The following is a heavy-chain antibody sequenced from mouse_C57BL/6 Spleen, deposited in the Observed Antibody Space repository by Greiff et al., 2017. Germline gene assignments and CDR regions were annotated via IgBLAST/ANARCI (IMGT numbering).Heavy chain of an antibody. CDR3: TSDLLPRAY. Sequence: EVQLQQSGAELVRPGASVKLSCTASGFNIKDDYMHWVKQRPEQGLEWIGWIDPENGDTEYASKFQGKATITADTSSNTAYLQLSSLTSEDTAVYYWTSDLLPRAYWGQGTLVTVSA. CDR1: GFNIKDDY. CDR2: IDPENGDT. J-gene: IGHJ3*01. D-gene: IGHD2-1*01. V-gene: IGHV14-4*01.